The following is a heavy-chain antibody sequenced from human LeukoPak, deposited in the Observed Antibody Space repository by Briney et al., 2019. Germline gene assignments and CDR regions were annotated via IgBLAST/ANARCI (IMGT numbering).Heavy chain of an antibody. V-gene: IGHV1-46*01. CDR2: INPTGGST. D-gene: IGHD1-26*01. J-gene: IGHJ5*02. CDR1: GYTFTGYY. CDR3: ARDNSVGDNAWWFDP. Sequence: VSVNVSCKPSGYTFTGYYMQWVRQAPGHGREGMGLINPTGGSTGYPQKFQGRVTMTRDMSTSTDYMELSSLRSEDTAIYYCARDNSVGDNAWWFDPWGQGTLVTVSS.